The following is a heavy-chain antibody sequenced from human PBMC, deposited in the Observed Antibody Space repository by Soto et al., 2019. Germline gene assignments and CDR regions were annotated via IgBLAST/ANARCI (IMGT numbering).Heavy chain of an antibody. Sequence: ASVKVSCKASGYTFTSYYMHWVRQAPGQGLEWMGIINPIGGSTNYAQKFQGRVTITTDESTSTAYMELSSLRSEDTAVYYCARGYSSSWFSALYYFDYWGQGTLVTVSS. CDR3: ARGYSSSWFSALYYFDY. J-gene: IGHJ4*02. V-gene: IGHV1-46*01. CDR1: GYTFTSYY. D-gene: IGHD6-13*01. CDR2: INPIGGST.